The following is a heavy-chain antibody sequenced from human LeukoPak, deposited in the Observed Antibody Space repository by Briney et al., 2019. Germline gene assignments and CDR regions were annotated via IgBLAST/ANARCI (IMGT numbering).Heavy chain of an antibody. Sequence: PGGSLRLSCAASGFTLSSDWMNWVRQAPGKGLEWVATINQNGNVKYYVDSVKGRFTISRDNSKNTLYLQMNSLRVEDTAVYYCAKAVPKAVVTPSFDYWGQGTLVTVSS. CDR3: AKAVPKAVVTPSFDY. CDR2: INQNGNVK. D-gene: IGHD4-23*01. V-gene: IGHV3-7*03. J-gene: IGHJ4*02. CDR1: GFTLSSDW.